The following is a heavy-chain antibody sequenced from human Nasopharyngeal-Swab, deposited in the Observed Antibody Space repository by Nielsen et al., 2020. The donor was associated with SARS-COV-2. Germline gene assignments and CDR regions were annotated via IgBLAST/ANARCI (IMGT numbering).Heavy chain of an antibody. J-gene: IGHJ4*02. V-gene: IGHV3-23*01. Sequence: VRQAPGRGLEWVSVISGSGGSTYYADSVKGRFTTSRDNSKTTVHLQMDRLRVEDTAVYFCVKSKGYTSSWNDYWGQGTLVTVSS. CDR3: VKSKGYTSSWNDY. D-gene: IGHD6-13*01. CDR2: ISGSGGST.